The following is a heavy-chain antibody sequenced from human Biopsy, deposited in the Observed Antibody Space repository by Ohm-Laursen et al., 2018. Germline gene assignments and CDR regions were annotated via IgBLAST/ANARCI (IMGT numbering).Heavy chain of an antibody. Sequence: TLSLTCTVSGDSISSYYWSWIRQPPGPGLQWIGYVYYTGSTDYNPSLQRRVTISVGTSKNHFSLRLRSVTPADTAIYYCARDRGYYSDRTVPGYFDLWGRGTLVTVSS. D-gene: IGHD3-22*01. CDR3: ARDRGYYSDRTVPGYFDL. CDR2: VYYTGST. V-gene: IGHV4-59*01. CDR1: GDSISSYY. J-gene: IGHJ2*01.